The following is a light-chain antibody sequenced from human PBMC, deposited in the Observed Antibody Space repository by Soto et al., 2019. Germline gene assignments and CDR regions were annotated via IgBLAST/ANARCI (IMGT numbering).Light chain of an antibody. CDR1: SSDVGGYHY. V-gene: IGLV2-8*01. CDR2: EVS. J-gene: IGLJ1*01. CDR3: SSYAGSNKNV. Sequence: QSALTQPPSASGSPGQSVTISCTGTSSDVGGYHYVSWYQQHPGKAPKLMIYEVSKRPSGVPDRFSGSKSGNTASLTVSGLQAEDEADYYCSSYAGSNKNVFGTGTKLTVL.